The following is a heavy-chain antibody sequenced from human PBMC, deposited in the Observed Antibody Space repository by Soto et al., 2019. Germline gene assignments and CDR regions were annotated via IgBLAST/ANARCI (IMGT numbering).Heavy chain of an antibody. V-gene: IGHV5-10-1*01. Sequence: GESLKISCKGSGYSFTSYWISWVRQMPGKGLEWMGRIDPSDSYTNYSPSFQGHVTISADKSISTAYLQWSSLKASDTAMYYCARHRQGAAAGNDYYYYYGMDVWGQGTTVTVSS. CDR2: IDPSDSYT. D-gene: IGHD6-13*01. CDR1: GYSFTSYW. CDR3: ARHRQGAAAGNDYYYYYGMDV. J-gene: IGHJ6*02.